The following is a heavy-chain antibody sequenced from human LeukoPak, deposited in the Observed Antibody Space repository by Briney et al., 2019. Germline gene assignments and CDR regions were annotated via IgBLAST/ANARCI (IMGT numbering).Heavy chain of an antibody. Sequence: GGSLRLSCAASGFTVSSNYMSWVRQAPGKGLEWVSVIYSGGSTYYADSVKGRFTISRDNSKNTLYLQMNSLRAEDTAVYYCARDYCSGGSCYRRSNYYYGMDVWGQGTTVTVSS. V-gene: IGHV3-66*01. CDR1: GFTVSSNY. CDR2: IYSGGST. J-gene: IGHJ6*02. CDR3: ARDYCSGGSCYRRSNYYYGMDV. D-gene: IGHD2-15*01.